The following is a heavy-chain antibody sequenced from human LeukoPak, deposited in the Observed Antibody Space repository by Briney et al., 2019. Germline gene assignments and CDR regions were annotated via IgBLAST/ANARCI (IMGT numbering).Heavy chain of an antibody. D-gene: IGHD2-8*01. CDR2: ISWNSGSI. CDR3: AKRGVDYYFDY. J-gene: IGHJ4*02. V-gene: IGHV3-9*01. Sequence: PGGSLRLSCAASGFTFDDYAMHWVRQAPGKGLEWVSGISWNSGSIGYADSVKGRFTISRDNAKNSLYLQMNSLRAEDTALYYCAKRGVDYYFDYWGQGTLVTVSS. CDR1: GFTFDDYA.